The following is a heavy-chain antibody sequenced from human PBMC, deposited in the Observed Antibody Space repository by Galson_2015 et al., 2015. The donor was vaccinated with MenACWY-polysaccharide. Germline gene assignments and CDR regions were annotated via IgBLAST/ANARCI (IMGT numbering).Heavy chain of an antibody. V-gene: IGHV1-3*01. CDR2: INAGNGNT. D-gene: IGHD2-2*01. CDR1: GDTFTDYA. Sequence: SVKVSCKASGDTFTDYAMHWVRQAPGQRFEWMGWINAGNGNTKYSQKFQGRVTITRDTSASTAYMELSSLRSEDTAVYFCARGRWVCTRCPYYLDYWGQGTLVTVSS. CDR3: ARGRWVCTRCPYYLDY. J-gene: IGHJ4*02.